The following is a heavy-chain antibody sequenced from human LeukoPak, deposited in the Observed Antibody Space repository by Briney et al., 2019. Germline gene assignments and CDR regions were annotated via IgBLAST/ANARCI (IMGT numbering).Heavy chain of an antibody. J-gene: IGHJ4*02. V-gene: IGHV3-33*06. CDR2: IGYDGSNK. CDR3: AKQESGSYHNCVDY. Sequence: GSLPLSCAASGFTFSSYGMHGGRQAPGKGGGWVAVIGYDGSNKYYADSVKGRFTISRDNSKNTLYLQMNSLRAEDTAVYYCAKQESGSYHNCVDYWGQGTLVTVSS. D-gene: IGHD1-26*01. CDR1: GFTFSSYG.